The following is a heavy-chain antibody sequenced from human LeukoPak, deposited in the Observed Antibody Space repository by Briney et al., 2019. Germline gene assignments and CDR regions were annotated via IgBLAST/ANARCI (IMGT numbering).Heavy chain of an antibody. CDR2: INHSGST. Sequence: SETLSLTCAVSGYSISSSYWRGWIRQPPGKGLEWIGEINHSGSTNYNPSLKSRVTLSVDTSKNQFSLKLSSVTAADTAVYYCARTEVYCGGDCYSAIDYWGQGTLVTVSS. D-gene: IGHD2-21*02. CDR1: GYSISSSYW. V-gene: IGHV4-4*02. J-gene: IGHJ4*02. CDR3: ARTEVYCGGDCYSAIDY.